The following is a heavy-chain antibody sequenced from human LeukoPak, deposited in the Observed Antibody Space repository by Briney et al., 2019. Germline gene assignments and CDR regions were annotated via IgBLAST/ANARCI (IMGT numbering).Heavy chain of an antibody. Sequence: GGSLRLSCIASGFTFANYGLSWVRQAPGKGLEWVSGINNSGGTTYYADSVKGRLTISRDNSKNTVSLQMNSLRAEDTAVYYCAAAGASNGGAFDIWGQGTMVTVSS. J-gene: IGHJ3*02. V-gene: IGHV3-23*01. CDR3: AAAGASNGGAFDI. CDR2: INNSGGTT. CDR1: GFTFANYG. D-gene: IGHD6-13*01.